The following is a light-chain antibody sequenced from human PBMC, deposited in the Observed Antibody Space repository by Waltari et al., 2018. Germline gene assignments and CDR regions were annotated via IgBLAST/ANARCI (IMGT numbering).Light chain of an antibody. CDR3: QHYGSSPRT. J-gene: IGKJ1*01. Sequence: EIVLTQSPGTLSLSPEERATLSCRTSQSVSSSYLAWYQQKPGQAARLLSYGASSRATGIPDRFSGSGSGTDFTLTISRLEPEDFVVYYCQHYGSSPRTFGQGTKVEIK. CDR2: GAS. CDR1: QSVSSSY. V-gene: IGKV3-20*01.